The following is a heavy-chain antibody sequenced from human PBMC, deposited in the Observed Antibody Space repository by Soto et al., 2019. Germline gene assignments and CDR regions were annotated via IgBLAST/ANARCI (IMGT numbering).Heavy chain of an antibody. J-gene: IGHJ4*02. D-gene: IGHD1-26*01. CDR1: GYTFTSYG. CDR2: ISAHSGNT. Sequence: QVQLVQSGAEVKKPGASVKVSCKASGYTFTSYGINWVRQAPGQRLEWMGWISAHSGNTHYAQKLQDRFTMTTDTSTSTAYMELRSLRSDDTAVYYCARGEVGATTGWSVAFDYWGQGTLVTVSS. V-gene: IGHV1-18*01. CDR3: ARGEVGATTGWSVAFDY.